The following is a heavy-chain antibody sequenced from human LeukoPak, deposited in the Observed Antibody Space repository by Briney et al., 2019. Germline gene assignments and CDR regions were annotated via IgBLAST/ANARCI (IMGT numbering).Heavy chain of an antibody. D-gene: IGHD4-17*01. Sequence: GGSLRLSCAASGFTFSSYAMHWVRQAPGKGLEWVAVISYDGSNKYYADSVKGRFTISRDNSKNTLYLQMNSLRAEDTAVYYCARLTTVIPNGYWGQGTLVTVSS. V-gene: IGHV3-30*04. CDR3: ARLTTVIPNGY. CDR2: ISYDGSNK. CDR1: GFTFSSYA. J-gene: IGHJ4*02.